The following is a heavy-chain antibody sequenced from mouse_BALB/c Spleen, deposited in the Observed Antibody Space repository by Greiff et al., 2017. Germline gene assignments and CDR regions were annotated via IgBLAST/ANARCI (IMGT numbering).Heavy chain of an antibody. J-gene: IGHJ3*01. Sequence: VQLQQSGGGLVKPGGSLKLSCAASGFTFSDYYMYWVRQTPEKRLEWVATISDGGSYTYYPDSVKGRFTISRDNAKNNLYLQMSSLKSEDTAMYYCARGPAYWGQGTLVTVSA. CDR1: GFTFSDYY. CDR3: ARGPAY. V-gene: IGHV5-4*02. CDR2: ISDGGSYT.